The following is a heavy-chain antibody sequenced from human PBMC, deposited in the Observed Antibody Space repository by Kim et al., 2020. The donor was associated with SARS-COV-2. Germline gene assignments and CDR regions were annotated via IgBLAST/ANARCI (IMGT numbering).Heavy chain of an antibody. CDR2: INTNTGNP. Sequence: ASVKVSCKASGYTFTSYAMNWVRQAPGQGLEWMGWINTNTGNPTYAQGFTGRFVFSLDTSVSTAYLQISSLKAEDTAVYYCARDAYCGGDCPPSKGWFDPWGQGTLVTVSS. V-gene: IGHV7-4-1*02. J-gene: IGHJ5*02. CDR1: GYTFTSYA. CDR3: ARDAYCGGDCPPSKGWFDP. D-gene: IGHD2-21*01.